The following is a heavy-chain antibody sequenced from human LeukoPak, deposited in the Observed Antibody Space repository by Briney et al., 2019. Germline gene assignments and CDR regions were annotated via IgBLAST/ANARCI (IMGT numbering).Heavy chain of an antibody. J-gene: IGHJ6*02. D-gene: IGHD2-15*01. CDR1: GYTFDTYG. Sequence: ASVKVSCEASGYTFDTYGISWVRQAPGQGLEWMGWISCYTGNTNHAQKFQDGVTMTMDTSTTTVYMELRSLRSDDTAVYYCARDTRDYGMDVWGQGTTVIVSS. CDR3: ARDTRDYGMDV. V-gene: IGHV1-18*01. CDR2: ISCYTGNT.